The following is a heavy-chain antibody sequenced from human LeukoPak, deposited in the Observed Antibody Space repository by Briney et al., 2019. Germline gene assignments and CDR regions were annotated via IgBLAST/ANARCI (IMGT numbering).Heavy chain of an antibody. J-gene: IGHJ4*02. CDR1: GGSISSYY. V-gene: IGHV4-59*12. D-gene: IGHD6-6*01. CDR3: AGGVDNSSYFDY. CDR2: IYYSGST. Sequence: SETLSLTCTVSGGSISSYYWSWIRQPPGKGLEWIGYIYYSGSTNYNPSLKSRVTISVDTSKNQFSLKLSSVTAADTAVYYCAGGVDNSSYFDYWGQGTLVTVSS.